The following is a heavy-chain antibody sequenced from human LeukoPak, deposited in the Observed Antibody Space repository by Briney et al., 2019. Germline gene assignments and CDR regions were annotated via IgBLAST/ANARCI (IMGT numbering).Heavy chain of an antibody. D-gene: IGHD3-10*01. Sequence: GGSLRLSCTASGFAFSSYAMSWVRQAPGVGLEWVSAIDGGGGRTWHADSVIGRFTISRDNSKNTLFMQMNSLRAEDTAVYYCARERYSLDGSGLYGMDVWGQGTTVTVSS. CDR2: IDGGGGRT. CDR1: GFAFSSYA. J-gene: IGHJ6*02. V-gene: IGHV3-23*01. CDR3: ARERYSLDGSGLYGMDV.